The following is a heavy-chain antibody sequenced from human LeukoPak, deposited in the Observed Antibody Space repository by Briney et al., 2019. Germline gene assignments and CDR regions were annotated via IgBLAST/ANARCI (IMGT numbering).Heavy chain of an antibody. Sequence: GGSLRLSCAASGFTFRNYWMRWVRQAPGEGLEWVANMRPDGSQKYYVDSARGRFTISRDNAKSSLYLQMSSLRPEDTATYYCARDFQPRYCSSSSCSPAWGQGTTVTVSS. CDR2: MRPDGSQK. J-gene: IGHJ6*02. CDR1: GFTFRNYW. V-gene: IGHV3-7*03. D-gene: IGHD2-2*01. CDR3: ARDFQPRYCSSSSCSPA.